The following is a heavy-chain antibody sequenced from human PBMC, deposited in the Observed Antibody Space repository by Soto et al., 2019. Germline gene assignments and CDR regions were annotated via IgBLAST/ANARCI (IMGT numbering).Heavy chain of an antibody. Sequence: QVLLVQSGAEVKKPGASVKVSCEASGYTFIDYVFNWVRQPAGQGLEWMGWMNPTTGNTAYAQKFQGRLTLTRDTSINTAYMELKGLTSEDTAVYYCARGFSSYSDHWAQGTLVSVSS. D-gene: IGHD6-13*01. CDR1: GYTFIDYV. CDR2: MNPTTGNT. CDR3: ARGFSSYSDH. J-gene: IGHJ4*02. V-gene: IGHV1-8*01.